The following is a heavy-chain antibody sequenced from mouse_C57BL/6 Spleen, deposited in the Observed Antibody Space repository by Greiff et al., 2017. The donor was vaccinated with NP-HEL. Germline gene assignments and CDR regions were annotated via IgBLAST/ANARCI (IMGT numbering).Heavy chain of an antibody. CDR3: AISSNYQAWFAY. J-gene: IGHJ3*01. CDR1: GYTFTSYW. D-gene: IGHD2-5*01. Sequence: QVHVKQPGAELVKPGASVKVSCKASGYTFTSYWMHWVKQRPGQGLEWIGRIHPSDSDTNYNQKFKGKATLTVDKSSSTAYMQLSSLTSEDSAVYYCAISSNYQAWFAYWGQGTLVTVSA. V-gene: IGHV1-74*01. CDR2: IHPSDSDT.